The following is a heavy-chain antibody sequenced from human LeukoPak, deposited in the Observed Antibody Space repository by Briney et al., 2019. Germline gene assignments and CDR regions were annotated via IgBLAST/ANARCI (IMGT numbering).Heavy chain of an antibody. V-gene: IGHV4-61*02. CDR3: ARNIAARTDYYYGMDV. CDR2: IYTSGST. J-gene: IGHJ6*02. D-gene: IGHD6-6*01. Sequence: NASQTLSLTCTVSGGSISSGSYYWSWIRQPAGKGLEWIGRIYTSGSTNYNPSLKSRVTISVDTSKNQFSLKLSSVTAADTAVYYCARNIAARTDYYYGMDVWGQGTTVTVSS. CDR1: GGSISSGSYY.